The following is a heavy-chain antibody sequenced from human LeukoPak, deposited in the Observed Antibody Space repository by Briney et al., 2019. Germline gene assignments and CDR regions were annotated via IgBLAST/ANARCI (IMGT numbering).Heavy chain of an antibody. V-gene: IGHV3-23*01. Sequence: GGCLSLSCAASVLTFSSYAMGWVCQAPPKGLEWVSAISGSGGSTYYADSVKGRFTISRGNSKNTLYLQMNSLRAENTAVYYCAKDLVVVPAAILVRSYYYGMDVWGQGTTVTVSS. J-gene: IGHJ6*02. CDR3: AKDLVVVPAAILVRSYYYGMDV. CDR1: VLTFSSYA. D-gene: IGHD2-2*01. CDR2: ISGSGGST.